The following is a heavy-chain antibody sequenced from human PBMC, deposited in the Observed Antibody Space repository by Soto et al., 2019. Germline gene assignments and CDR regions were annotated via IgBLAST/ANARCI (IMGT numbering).Heavy chain of an antibody. V-gene: IGHV3-7*01. CDR3: ARDSPITPYCSSTSCYYYYYGMDV. J-gene: IGHJ6*02. CDR2: IKQDGSEK. Sequence: GGSLRLSCAASGFTFSSYWMSWVRQAPGKGLEWVANIKQDGSEKYYVDSVKGRFTISRDNAKNSLYLQMKSLRAEDTAVYYCARDSPITPYCSSTSCYYYYYGMDVWGQGTTVTVSS. D-gene: IGHD2-2*01. CDR1: GFTFSSYW.